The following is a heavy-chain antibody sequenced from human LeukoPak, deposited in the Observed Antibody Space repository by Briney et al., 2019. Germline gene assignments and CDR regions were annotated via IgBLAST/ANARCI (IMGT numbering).Heavy chain of an antibody. CDR3: AKDRGGYDARYYFDS. CDR2: ISGSGGST. V-gene: IGHV3-23*01. CDR1: GFTFSSYA. Sequence: QSGGSLRLSCAASGFTFSSYAMSWVRQAPGKGLEWVSAISGSGGSTYYADSVKGRFTISRDNSKNTLYLQMNSLSAEDTAVYYCAKDRGGYDARYYFDSWGQGTLVTVSS. J-gene: IGHJ4*02. D-gene: IGHD5-12*01.